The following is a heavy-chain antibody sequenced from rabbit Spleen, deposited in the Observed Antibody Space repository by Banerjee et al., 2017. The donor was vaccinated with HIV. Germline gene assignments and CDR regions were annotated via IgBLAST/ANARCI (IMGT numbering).Heavy chain of an antibody. D-gene: IGHD4-1*01. CDR2: INAVTGKA. J-gene: IGHJ4*01. V-gene: IGHV1S45*01. CDR1: GFSFSNKAV. Sequence: QEQLVESGGGLVKPEGSLKLSCTASGFSFSNKAVMCWVRQAPGKGLEWIACINAVTGKAVYASWAKGRFTFSKTSSTTVTLQMTSLTVADTATYFCVRNSGWGVSYFTLWGQGTLVTVS. CDR3: VRNSGWGVSYFTL.